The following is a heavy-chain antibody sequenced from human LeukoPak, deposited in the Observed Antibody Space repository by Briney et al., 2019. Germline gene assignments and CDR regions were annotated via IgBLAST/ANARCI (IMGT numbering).Heavy chain of an antibody. D-gene: IGHD3-10*01. V-gene: IGHV3-9*01. Sequence: GGSLRPSCAASGFTFDDYAMHWVRQAPGKGLEWVSGISWNSGSIGYADSVKGRFTISRDNAKNSLYLQMNSLRAEDTALYYCTKSPSPMVRGVNFDYWGQGTLVTVSS. CDR3: TKSPSPMVRGVNFDY. J-gene: IGHJ4*02. CDR1: GFTFDDYA. CDR2: ISWNSGSI.